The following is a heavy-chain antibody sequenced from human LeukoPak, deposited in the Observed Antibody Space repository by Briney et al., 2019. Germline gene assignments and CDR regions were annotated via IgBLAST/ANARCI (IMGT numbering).Heavy chain of an antibody. CDR2: ISAFSGNT. CDR1: GYTFSSYG. J-gene: IGHJ5*02. D-gene: IGHD5-18*01. Sequence: ASVKVSCKASGYTFSSYGISWVRQVPGQGLEWMGWISAFSGNTNYAQKLRGRVTMTGNTSISTAYMELSSLRSEDTAVYYCARGGGYSYGYYRFDPWGQGTLVTVSS. CDR3: ARGGGYSYGYYRFDP. V-gene: IGHV1-18*01.